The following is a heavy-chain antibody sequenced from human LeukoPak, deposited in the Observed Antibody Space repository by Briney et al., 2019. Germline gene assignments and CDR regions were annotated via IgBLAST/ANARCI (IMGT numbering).Heavy chain of an antibody. J-gene: IGHJ4*02. D-gene: IGHD1-26*01. CDR3: ARGKREVLNTRVFDY. CDR2: ISYDGNNK. V-gene: IGHV3-30-3*01. CDR1: GFNFGSYS. Sequence: GGSLRLSCAASGFNFGSYSMHWVRQAPGKGLEWVAVISYDGNNKYYADSVKGRFTISRDNSKNTLYLQLNSLRAEDTAVYYCARGKREVLNTRVFDYWGQGTLVTVSS.